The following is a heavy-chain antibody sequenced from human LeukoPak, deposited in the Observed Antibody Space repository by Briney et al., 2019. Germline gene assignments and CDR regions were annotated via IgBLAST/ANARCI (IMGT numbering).Heavy chain of an antibody. CDR2: INHSGST. CDR3: AREGMVYAYYYYGMDV. CDR1: GGSFSGYY. J-gene: IGHJ6*02. V-gene: IGHV4-34*01. Sequence: SETLSLTCAVYGGSFSGYYWSWIRQPPGKGLEWIGEINHSGSTNYNPSLKSRVTISVDTSKNQFSLKLSSVTAADTAVYYCAREGMVYAYYYYGMDVWGQGTTVTVSS. D-gene: IGHD2-8*01.